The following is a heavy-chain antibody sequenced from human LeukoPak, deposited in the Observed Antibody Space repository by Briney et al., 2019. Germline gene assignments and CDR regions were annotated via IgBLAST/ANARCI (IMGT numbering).Heavy chain of an antibody. CDR2: ISSSSSYI. CDR1: GFTFSSYS. CDR3: ARSMSTVTTRFFDL. V-gene: IGHV3-21*04. J-gene: IGHJ2*01. D-gene: IGHD4-17*01. Sequence: GGSLSLSCAASGFTFSSYSMNCVREAPGKALEWVSSISSSSSYIYSADSVKGRVTIYRDNAKNSLYLHMRSLRAEDKAFYYCARSMSTVTTRFFDLWGRGTLVTVSP.